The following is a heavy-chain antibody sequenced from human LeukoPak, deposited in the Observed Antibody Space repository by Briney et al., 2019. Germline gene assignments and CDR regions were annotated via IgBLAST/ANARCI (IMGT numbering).Heavy chain of an antibody. V-gene: IGHV3-23*01. D-gene: IGHD2-2*01. CDR3: AKLVGYCSSTSCSHFDY. Sequence: PGGSLRLSCAASGFTFSSYAMSWVRQAPGKGLEWVSAISGSGGSTYYADPVKGRFTISRDNSKNTLYLQMNSLRAEDTAVYYCAKLVGYCSSTSCSHFDYWGQGTLVTVSS. J-gene: IGHJ4*02. CDR1: GFTFSSYA. CDR2: ISGSGGST.